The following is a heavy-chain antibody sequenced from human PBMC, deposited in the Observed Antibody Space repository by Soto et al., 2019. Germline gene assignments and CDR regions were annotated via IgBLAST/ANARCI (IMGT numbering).Heavy chain of an antibody. CDR1: GYTFTSYD. J-gene: IGHJ3*02. CDR3: ARGTFDFWSGYYPLFRCFVLIPPQYSFDI. V-gene: IGHV1-8*01. CDR2: MNPNSGNT. D-gene: IGHD3-3*01. Sequence: ASVKVSCKASGYTFTSYDINWVRQATGQGLEWMGWMNPNSGNTGYAQKFQGRVTMTRNTSISTAYMELSSLRSEDTAVYYCARGTFDFWSGYYPLFRCFVLIPPQYSFDISGQGTXVTLAS.